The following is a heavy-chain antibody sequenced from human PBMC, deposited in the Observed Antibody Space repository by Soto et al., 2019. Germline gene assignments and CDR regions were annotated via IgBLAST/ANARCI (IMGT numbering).Heavy chain of an antibody. CDR1: GFTFSSYS. D-gene: IGHD3-10*01. V-gene: IGHV3-48*01. CDR2: ISSSSSTI. CDR3: AREYPGAYMDV. Sequence: GGSLRLSCAASGFTFSSYSMNWVRQAPGKGLEWVSYISSSSSTIYYADSVKGRFTISRDNAKNSLYLQMNSLRAEDTAVYYCAREYPGAYMDVWGKGTTVTVSS. J-gene: IGHJ6*03.